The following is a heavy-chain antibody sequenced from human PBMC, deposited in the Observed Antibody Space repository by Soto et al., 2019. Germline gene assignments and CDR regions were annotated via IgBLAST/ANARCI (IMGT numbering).Heavy chain of an antibody. V-gene: IGHV3-23*01. CDR3: AKAVADFANLQGSY. D-gene: IGHD6-19*01. CDR2: ISGSGGST. CDR1: GFTFSSYA. J-gene: IGHJ4*02. Sequence: GSLRLSCAASGFTFSSYAMSWVLQAPGKGLEWVSAISGSGGSTYYADSVKGRFTISRDNSKNTLYLQMNSLRAEDTAVYYCAKAVADFANLQGSYWGQGTLVTVSS.